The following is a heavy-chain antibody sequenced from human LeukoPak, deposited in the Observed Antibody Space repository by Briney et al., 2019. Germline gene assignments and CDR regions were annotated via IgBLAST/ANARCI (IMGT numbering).Heavy chain of an antibody. CDR3: ASVYSSRTYWFDP. CDR1: GGSISSYY. Sequence: PSETLSLTCTVSGGSISSYYWGWIRQPPGKGLEWIGYIYYSGSTNYNPSLKSRATISVDTSKNQLSLKLSSVTAADTAVYYCASVYSSRTYWFDPWGQGTLVTVSS. CDR2: IYYSGST. D-gene: IGHD6-13*01. J-gene: IGHJ5*02. V-gene: IGHV4-59*01.